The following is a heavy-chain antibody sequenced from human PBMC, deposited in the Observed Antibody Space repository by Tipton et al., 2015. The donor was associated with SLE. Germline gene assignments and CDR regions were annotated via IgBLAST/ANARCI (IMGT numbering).Heavy chain of an antibody. CDR3: ARRGYKTWYFDL. V-gene: IGHV4-59*01. CDR1: GVSISTYY. D-gene: IGHD5-24*01. Sequence: TLSLTCSVSGVSISTYYWSWIRQSPGKGLEWIGNVYYVGSTNYNPSLKGRVTISVATSRNQFSLKLRSVTAADTAVYYCARRGYKTWYFDLWGRGALVTASS. CDR2: VYYVGST. J-gene: IGHJ2*01.